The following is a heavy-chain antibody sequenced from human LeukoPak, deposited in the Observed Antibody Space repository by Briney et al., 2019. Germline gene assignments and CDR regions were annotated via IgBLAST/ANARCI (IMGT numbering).Heavy chain of an antibody. Sequence: PGGSLRLSCAASGVTFSSYGMHWVRQAPGKGLEWVAFIRYDGSNKYYADSVKGGFTISRDNSKNTLYLQMNSLRAEDTAVYYCAKASGLAAHPTYYYYYMDVWGKGTTVTVSS. V-gene: IGHV3-30*02. J-gene: IGHJ6*03. CDR1: GVTFSSYG. CDR2: IRYDGSNK. CDR3: AKASGLAAHPTYYYYYMDV. D-gene: IGHD6-6*01.